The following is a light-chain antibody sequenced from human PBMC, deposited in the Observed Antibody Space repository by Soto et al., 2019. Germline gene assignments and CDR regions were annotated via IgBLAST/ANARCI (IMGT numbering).Light chain of an antibody. CDR1: RSIRNW. CDR2: DAS. J-gene: IGKJ1*01. Sequence: DMQMTQSPSTLSASVGDRVTITCRASRSIRNWLAWYQQKPGKAPHLLIFDASTLQGGVPSRFSGSDSGTEFTLTISGLQADDFATYYCLQYNSYPWTFGQGTKVDSK. CDR3: LQYNSYPWT. V-gene: IGKV1-5*01.